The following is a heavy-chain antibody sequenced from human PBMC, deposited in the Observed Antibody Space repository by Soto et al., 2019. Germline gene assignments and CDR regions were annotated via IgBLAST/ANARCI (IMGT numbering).Heavy chain of an antibody. D-gene: IGHD3-3*01. J-gene: IGHJ5*02. CDR1: GFIFSSHA. CDR3: AKDLPLWSGYSFSQNH. V-gene: IGHV3-23*01. CDR2: VSGSGASV. Sequence: GGSLRLSCEGSGFIFSSHAMSWVRQAPGKGLEWVSSVSGSGASVHLPDFLKGRFSSSRDNSKNTVYLELNNLRVDDTAVYYCAKDLPLWSGYSFSQNHWGQGTRVTSPQ.